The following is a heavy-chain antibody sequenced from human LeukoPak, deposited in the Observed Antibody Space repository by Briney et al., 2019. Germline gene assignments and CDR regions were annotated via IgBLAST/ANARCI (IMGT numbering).Heavy chain of an antibody. Sequence: GGSLRLSCTASGFTFAGYGMHWVRQAPGKGLEWVALIIYDGSNKYHVDSVKGRFAVSRDNSKNTLYLQMNSLRAEDTAVYYCVKVPRSGCCAFDIWGLGTMVTVSS. CDR2: IIYDGSNK. CDR1: GFTFAGYG. V-gene: IGHV3-30*18. J-gene: IGHJ3*02. D-gene: IGHD6-19*01. CDR3: VKVPRSGCCAFDI.